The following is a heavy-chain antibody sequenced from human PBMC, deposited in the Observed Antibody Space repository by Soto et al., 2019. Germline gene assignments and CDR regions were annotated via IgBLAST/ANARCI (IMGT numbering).Heavy chain of an antibody. D-gene: IGHD5-18*01. J-gene: IGHJ6*02. CDR1: GDSVSINSAA. CDR3: ARERDTAMVNFLDV. V-gene: IGHV6-1*01. Sequence: PSQTLSLTCAISGDSVSINSAAWNWIRQSPSRGLEWLGRTYHRSKWDTEYAESVEGRIIINPDTSMNQFSLQLNSVTPEDTAVYYCARERDTAMVNFLDVWGQGTTVTVSS. CDR2: TYHRSKWDT.